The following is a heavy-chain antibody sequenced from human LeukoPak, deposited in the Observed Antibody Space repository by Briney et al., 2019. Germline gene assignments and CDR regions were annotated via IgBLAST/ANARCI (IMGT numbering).Heavy chain of an antibody. CDR3: ARDPYSNYFDY. J-gene: IGHJ4*02. CDR2: INPNTGGI. D-gene: IGHD5-18*01. V-gene: IGHV1-2*02. CDR1: GYTFTGYY. Sequence: ASVKVSCTPSGYTFTGYYMHWVRRAPGQGLEWMGWINPNTGGINYAQKFQGRVTMTRDTSISAAYMELSRLRSDDTAVYYCARDPYSNYFDYWGQGTLVTVSS.